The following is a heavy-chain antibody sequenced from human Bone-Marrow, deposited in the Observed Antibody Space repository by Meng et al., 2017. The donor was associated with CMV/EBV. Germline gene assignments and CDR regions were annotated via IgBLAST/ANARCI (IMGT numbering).Heavy chain of an antibody. D-gene: IGHD3-22*01. CDR1: GITFDDYA. V-gene: IGHV3-9*01. J-gene: IGHJ4*02. CDR3: AKGSTMIVVVSTFDY. CDR2: ISWNSGSI. Sequence: SLKISCAASGITFDDYAMHWVRQAPGKGLEWVSGISWNSGSIGYADSVKGRFTISRDNAKNSLYLQMNSLRAEDTALYYCAKGSTMIVVVSTFDYWGQGTLVTVSS.